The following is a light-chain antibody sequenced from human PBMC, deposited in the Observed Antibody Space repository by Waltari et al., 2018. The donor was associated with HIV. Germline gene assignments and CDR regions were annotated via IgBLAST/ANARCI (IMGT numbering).Light chain of an antibody. J-gene: IGKJ2*01. CDR1: QTVSYHY. CDR2: GAS. Sequence: EIGLTQSPGTLSLSPGERATLSCRPLQTVSYHYFAWYQQKPGQAPRLLIHGASSRATGIPDRFSGSGSGTDFTLTISRVEPEDVAVYYCHQYVLSPYNFGQGTKLQLK. V-gene: IGKV3-20*01. CDR3: HQYVLSPYN.